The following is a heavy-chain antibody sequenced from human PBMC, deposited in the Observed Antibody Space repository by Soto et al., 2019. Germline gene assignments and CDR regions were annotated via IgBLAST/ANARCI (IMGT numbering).Heavy chain of an antibody. CDR1: GYSFTSYW. J-gene: IGHJ3*02. Sequence: VGSLKLSCKGSGYSFTSYWIGWVRQMPGKGLEWMGIIYPGDSDTRYSPSFQGQVTISADKSISTAYLQWSSLKASDTAMYYCARQDIGYYYDSSGLAFDIWGQGTMVTVSS. CDR3: ARQDIGYYYDSSGLAFDI. V-gene: IGHV5-51*01. CDR2: IYPGDSDT. D-gene: IGHD3-22*01.